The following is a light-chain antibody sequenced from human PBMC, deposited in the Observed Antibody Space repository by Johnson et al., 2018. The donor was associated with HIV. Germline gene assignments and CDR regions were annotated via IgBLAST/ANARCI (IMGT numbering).Light chain of an antibody. CDR3: GTWDSSLSADV. V-gene: IGLV1-51*01. J-gene: IGLJ1*01. CDR1: SSNIGNNY. Sequence: QSILTQPPSVSAAPGQKVTISCSGSSSNIGNNYVSWYQQVPGTAPKLLIYDNNRRPSGIPDRFSGSKSGTSATLGITGLQTGDEADYYGGTWDSSLSADVCGTGTKVTV. CDR2: DNN.